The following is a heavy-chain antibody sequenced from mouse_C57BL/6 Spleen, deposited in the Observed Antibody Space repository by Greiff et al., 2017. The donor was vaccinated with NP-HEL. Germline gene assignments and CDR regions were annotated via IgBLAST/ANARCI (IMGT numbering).Heavy chain of an antibody. CDR3: ARRGDYDAGDYFDY. Sequence: VQLQQPGAELVRPGSSVKLSCKASGYTFTSYWMHLVKQRPIQGLEWIGNIDPSDSETHYNQKFKDKATLTVDKSSSTAYMQLSSLTSEDSAVYYCARRGDYDAGDYFDYWGQGTTLTVSS. CDR1: GYTFTSYW. J-gene: IGHJ2*01. D-gene: IGHD2-4*01. CDR2: IDPSDSET. V-gene: IGHV1-52*01.